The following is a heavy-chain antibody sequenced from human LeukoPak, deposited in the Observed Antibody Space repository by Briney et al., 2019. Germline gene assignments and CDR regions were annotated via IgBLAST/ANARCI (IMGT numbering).Heavy chain of an antibody. CDR3: ARAGDSSSSYYYYYMDV. V-gene: IGHV4-4*07. D-gene: IGHD6-13*01. CDR2: IYTSGST. CDR1: GGSISSYY. Sequence: PSETLSRTCTGAGGSISSYYWSWIRQPAGKGLEWIGRIYTSGSTNYNPSLKSRVTMSVDTSKNQFSLKLSSVTAADTAVYYCARAGDSSSSYYYYYMDVWGKGTTVTVSS. J-gene: IGHJ6*03.